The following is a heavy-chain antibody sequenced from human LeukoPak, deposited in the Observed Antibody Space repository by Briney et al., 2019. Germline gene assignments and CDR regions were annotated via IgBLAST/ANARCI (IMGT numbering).Heavy chain of an antibody. CDR3: ASGLYGGVFDN. D-gene: IGHD4/OR15-4a*01. J-gene: IGHJ4*02. V-gene: IGHV3-23*01. CDR1: GFTFSNYA. CDR2: ISTSSDST. Sequence: GGSLRLSCAMSGFTFSNYAMNWVRQAPGKGLEWVSDISTSSDSTYHIESVRGRFTISRDNSKNTLYLQMNSLRVDDTAVYYCASGLYGGVFDNWGQGTLVTVSS.